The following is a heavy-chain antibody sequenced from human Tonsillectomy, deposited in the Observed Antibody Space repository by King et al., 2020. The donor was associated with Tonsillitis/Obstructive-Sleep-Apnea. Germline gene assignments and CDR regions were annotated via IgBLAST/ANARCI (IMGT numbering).Heavy chain of an antibody. Sequence: VQLVESGGGLVQPVGSLRLSCAVSGFTFSRYWMHWVRQGPGKGLVWVSRISTDESSTSHADSVKGRFTISRDNAKNTLYLQMNSLRVEDTAVYYCARGRFCSGGSCPDWMDVWGKGTTVTVS. V-gene: IGHV3-74*01. CDR1: GFTFSRYW. CDR3: ARGRFCSGGSCPDWMDV. J-gene: IGHJ6*03. D-gene: IGHD2-15*01. CDR2: ISTDESST.